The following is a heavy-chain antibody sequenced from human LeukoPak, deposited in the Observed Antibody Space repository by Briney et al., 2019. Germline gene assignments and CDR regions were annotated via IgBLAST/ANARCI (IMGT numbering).Heavy chain of an antibody. Sequence: SETLSLTCAVYGGSFSGYYWSWTRQPPGKGLEWIGEINHSGSTNYNPSLKSRVTISVDTSKNQFSLKLSSVTAADTAVYYCARRGVTYVPYVYYYYGMDVWGQGTTVTVSS. V-gene: IGHV4-34*01. D-gene: IGHD2-21*02. J-gene: IGHJ6*02. CDR3: ARRGVTYVPYVYYYYGMDV. CDR1: GGSFSGYY. CDR2: INHSGST.